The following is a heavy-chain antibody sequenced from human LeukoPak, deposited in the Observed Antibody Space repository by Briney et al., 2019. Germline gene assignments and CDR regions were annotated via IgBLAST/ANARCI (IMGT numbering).Heavy chain of an antibody. V-gene: IGHV4-30-4*01. Sequence: PSQTLSLTCTVSGGSISSGDYYWSWIRQPPGKGLEWIGYIYYSGSTYYNPSLKSRVTISVDTSKNQFSLKLSSVTAADTAVYYCARADLFGELSPSFDYWGQGTLVTVSS. CDR1: GGSISSGDYY. CDR2: IYYSGST. J-gene: IGHJ4*02. D-gene: IGHD3-10*01. CDR3: ARADLFGELSPSFDY.